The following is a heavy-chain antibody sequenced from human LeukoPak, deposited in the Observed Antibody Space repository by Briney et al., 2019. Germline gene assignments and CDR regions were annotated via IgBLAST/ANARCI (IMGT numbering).Heavy chain of an antibody. D-gene: IGHD2-2*01. Sequence: ASVKVSCKASGYTFTSYYMHWVRQAPGQGLEWMGIINPSGGITGYAQKLQGRVTMTRDTSTSTVYMELSSLRAEDTALYYCAKLGCTGTICYANYWGQGTLVTVSS. CDR3: AKLGCTGTICYANY. J-gene: IGHJ4*02. CDR2: INPSGGIT. V-gene: IGHV1-46*04. CDR1: GYTFTSYY.